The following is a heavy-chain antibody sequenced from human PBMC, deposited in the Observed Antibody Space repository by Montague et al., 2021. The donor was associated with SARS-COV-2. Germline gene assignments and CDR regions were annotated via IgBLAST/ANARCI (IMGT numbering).Heavy chain of an antibody. D-gene: IGHD2-2*01. V-gene: IGHV3-21*01. Sequence: SLRLSCAASGFTFSSYSMNWVRQAPGKGLEWVSSISSSSSYIYYADSVKGRFTISRDNAKNSLYLQMNSLRAEDTAVYYCAGGVRGSGTRSLWGQGTLVTVSS. CDR1: GFTFSSYS. J-gene: IGHJ4*02. CDR3: AGGVRGSGTRSL. CDR2: ISSSSSYI.